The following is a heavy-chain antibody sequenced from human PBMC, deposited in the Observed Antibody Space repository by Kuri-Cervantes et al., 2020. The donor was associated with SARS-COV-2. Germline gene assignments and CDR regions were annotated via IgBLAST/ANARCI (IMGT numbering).Heavy chain of an antibody. V-gene: IGHV3-23*01. CDR3: VRDGDHWNFDY. CDR2: ISGSGGST. Sequence: GSLRLSCAASGFTFSSYAMSWVRQAPGKGLEWVSAISGSGGSTYYADSVKGRFTLSRDNAKNMLFLQMNSLRAEDTAVYYCVRDGDHWNFDYWGRGTLVTVSS. J-gene: IGHJ4*02. CDR1: GFTFSSYA. D-gene: IGHD1-1*01.